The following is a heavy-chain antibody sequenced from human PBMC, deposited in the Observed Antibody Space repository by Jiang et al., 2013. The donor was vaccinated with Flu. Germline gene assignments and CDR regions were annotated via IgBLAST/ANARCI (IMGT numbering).Heavy chain of an antibody. Sequence: KPTQTLTLTCSFSGFSFNTNGVAVGWVRQPPGQALEWVGNIYWDDYRRFSPSLEGRLTITRDPSKNQVVLIMTNLDPVDTGTYYCVHSSALIDAFDFWGQGTMVTVSS. D-gene: IGHD6-25*01. CDR1: GFSFNTNGVA. V-gene: IGHV2-5*02. CDR2: IYWDDYR. J-gene: IGHJ3*01. CDR3: VHSSALIDAFDF.